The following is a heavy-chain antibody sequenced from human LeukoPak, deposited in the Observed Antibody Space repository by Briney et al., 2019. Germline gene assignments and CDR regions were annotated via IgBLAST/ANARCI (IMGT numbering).Heavy chain of an antibody. D-gene: IGHD2-2*01. CDR2: FSSSGSNI. CDR3: ARESCSSTSCYGGMDAFDI. J-gene: IGHJ3*02. V-gene: IGHV3-48*04. CDR1: GFTLSTYS. Sequence: PGGSLRLSCAPSGFTLSTYSMNCVRQAPGKGVEGVSYFSSSGSNIDYADSVKGRFTTSRDNAKNSLYLQMNSLRAEDTAVYYCARESCSSTSCYGGMDAFDIWGQGTMVTVSS.